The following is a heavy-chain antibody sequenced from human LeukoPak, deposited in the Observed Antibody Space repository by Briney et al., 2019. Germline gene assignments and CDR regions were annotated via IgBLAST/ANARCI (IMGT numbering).Heavy chain of an antibody. CDR2: ISTSSSYI. D-gene: IGHD6-13*01. V-gene: IGHV3-21*01. CDR1: GFTFSSYS. CDR3: ARDFWQQLAFDY. Sequence: GGSLRLSCAASGFTFSSYSMSWVRQAPGKGLEWVSSISTSSSYIYYADSVKGRFTISRDNAKNSLYLQMNSLRAEDTAVYYCARDFWQQLAFDYWGQGTLVTVSS. J-gene: IGHJ4*02.